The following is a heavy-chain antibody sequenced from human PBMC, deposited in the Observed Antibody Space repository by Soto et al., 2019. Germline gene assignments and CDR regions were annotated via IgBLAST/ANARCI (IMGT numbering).Heavy chain of an antibody. V-gene: IGHV3-30*04. CDR1: GFTFSAYS. J-gene: IGHJ6*02. CDR3: ARSHTYSRNMDV. Sequence: QEQLVGSGGGVVQPGRSLTLSCAASGFTFSAYSMHFVRQAPGKGLEWVALISYDGSREYYADSVKGRFTISRDSPSNMVSLQMNSMIVEDTAVYYCARSHTYSRNMDVWCQFTTGTVSS. CDR2: ISYDGSRE. D-gene: IGHD3-16*01.